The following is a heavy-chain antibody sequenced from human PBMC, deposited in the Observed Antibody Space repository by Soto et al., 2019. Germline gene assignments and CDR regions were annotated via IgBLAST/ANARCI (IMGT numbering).Heavy chain of an antibody. D-gene: IGHD3-16*01. CDR2: IYYSGST. CDR1: GGSISSHY. V-gene: IGHV4-59*11. J-gene: IGHJ4*02. CDR3: AREPRSTGDTFDY. Sequence: SETLSLTCTVSGGSISSHYWSWIRQPPGKGLEWIGYIYYSGSTNYNPSLKSRVSISEDTSKKQFSLKLSTVTAADTAVYYCAREPRSTGDTFDYWGQGTLVTVSS.